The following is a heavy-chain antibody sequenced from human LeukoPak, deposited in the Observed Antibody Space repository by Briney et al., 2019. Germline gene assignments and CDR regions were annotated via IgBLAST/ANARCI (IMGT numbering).Heavy chain of an antibody. V-gene: IGHV4-59*01. Sequence: PSETLSLTCTVSGGSINSYYWSWIRQLPGKGLEWIGYVAYSGSTNYNPSLKSRVTISLDTSNNQFSLKLSSVTVADTAVYYCARTVIGYYFNAWGPGTLVTVSS. CDR3: ARTVIGYYFNA. D-gene: IGHD1-26*01. CDR2: VAYSGST. CDR1: GGSINSYY. J-gene: IGHJ5*02.